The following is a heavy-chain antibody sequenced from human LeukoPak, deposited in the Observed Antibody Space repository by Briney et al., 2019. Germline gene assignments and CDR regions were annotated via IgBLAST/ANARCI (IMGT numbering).Heavy chain of an antibody. CDR1: GYTLTELS. J-gene: IGHJ6*03. V-gene: IGHV1-24*01. CDR3: ARSNTQRTWIQLWLYYYYMDV. Sequence: ASVKVSCKVSGYTLTELSMHWVRQAPGKGLEWMGGFDPEDGETIYAQKFQGRVTMTEDTSTDTAYMELSSLRSEDTAVYYCARSNTQRTWIQLWLYYYYMDVWGKGTTVTVSS. D-gene: IGHD5-18*01. CDR2: FDPEDGET.